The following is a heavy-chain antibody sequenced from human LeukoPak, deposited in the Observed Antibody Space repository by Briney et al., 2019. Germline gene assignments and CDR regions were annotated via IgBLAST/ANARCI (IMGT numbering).Heavy chain of an antibody. CDR3: ARVITMVRGALGY. D-gene: IGHD3-10*01. V-gene: IGHV3-30-3*01. J-gene: IGHJ4*02. CDR1: GFTFSSYA. CDR2: ISYDGGNK. Sequence: QAGGSLRLSCAASGFTFSSYAMHWVRQAPGKGLEWVAVISYDGGNKYYADSVKGRFTISRDNSKNTLYLQMNSLRAEDTAVYYCARVITMVRGALGYWGQGTLVTVSS.